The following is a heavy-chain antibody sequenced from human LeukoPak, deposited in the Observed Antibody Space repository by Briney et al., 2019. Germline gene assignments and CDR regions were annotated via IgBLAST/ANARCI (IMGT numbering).Heavy chain of an antibody. J-gene: IGHJ3*02. CDR1: GYTFSSYG. CDR2: ISVINNGNT. V-gene: IGHV1-18*01. D-gene: IGHD2-21*02. CDR3: SREFPFCGADCFSGVFDI. Sequence: ASVQVSCKASGYTFSSYGINWVRQAPGQGLEWMGWISVINNGNTRYAQNFQGRLTMTTDTSTATAYMELRSLRSDDTAVYYCSREFPFCGADCFSGVFDIWGQGTMVTVS.